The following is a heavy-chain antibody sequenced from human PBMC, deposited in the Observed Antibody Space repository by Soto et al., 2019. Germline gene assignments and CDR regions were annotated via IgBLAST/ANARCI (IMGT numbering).Heavy chain of an antibody. CDR1: GGSISSGGYY. CDR2: IYYSGST. D-gene: IGHD3-10*01. J-gene: IGHJ5*02. V-gene: IGHV4-31*03. Sequence: SETLSLTCTVSGGSISSGGYYWSWIRQHPGKGLEWIGYIYYSGSTYYNPSLKSRVTISVDTSKNQFSLKLSSVTAADTAVYYCARDLGITMVPDPWGQGTLVTVSS. CDR3: ARDLGITMVPDP.